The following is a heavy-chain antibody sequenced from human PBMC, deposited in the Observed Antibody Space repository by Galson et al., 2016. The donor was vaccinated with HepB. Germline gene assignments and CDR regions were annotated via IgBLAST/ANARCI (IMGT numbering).Heavy chain of an antibody. CDR2: MGPFGDK. D-gene: IGHD1-1*01. CDR3: ARGAHWNLAY. Sequence: SLRLSCAISGFTFNDYDMHWVRQGTGESLEWVATMGPFGDKHYPGSVRGRFTVSRESAENSLYLQMDSLRAGDSGVYYGARGAHWNLAYWGRGTLVTVSS. J-gene: IGHJ4*02. CDR1: GFTFNDYD. V-gene: IGHV3-13*01.